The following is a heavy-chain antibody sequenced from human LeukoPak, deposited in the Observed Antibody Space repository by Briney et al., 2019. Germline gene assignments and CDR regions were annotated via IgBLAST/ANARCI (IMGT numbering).Heavy chain of an antibody. CDR3: AREGLQLWPDY. CDR1: GGPISSSSYY. CDR2: IYYSGST. D-gene: IGHD5-18*01. J-gene: IGHJ4*02. V-gene: IGHV4-39*02. Sequence: SETLSLTCTVSGGPISSSSYYWGWIRQPPGKGLEWIGSIYYSGSTYYNPSLKSRVTISVDTSKNQFSLKLSSVTAADTAVYYCAREGLQLWPDYWGQGTLVTVSS.